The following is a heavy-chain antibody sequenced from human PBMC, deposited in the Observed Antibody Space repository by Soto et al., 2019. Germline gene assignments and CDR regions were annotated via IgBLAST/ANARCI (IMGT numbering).Heavy chain of an antibody. CDR1: GGSISSGDYY. V-gene: IGHV4-30-4*01. CDR3: ARDHYVYDILTGYGYYYGMDV. Sequence: SETLSLTCTVTGGSISSGDYYWSWIRQPPGKGLEWIGYIYYSGSTYYNPSLKSRVTISVDTSKNQFSLKLSSVTAADTAVYYCARDHYVYDILTGYGYYYGMDVWGQGTTVTVS. CDR2: IYYSGST. J-gene: IGHJ6*02. D-gene: IGHD3-9*01.